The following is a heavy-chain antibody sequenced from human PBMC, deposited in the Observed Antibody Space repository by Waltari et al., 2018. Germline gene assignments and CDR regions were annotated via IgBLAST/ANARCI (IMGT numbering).Heavy chain of an antibody. CDR2: VHHSGKT. CDR1: GDSISGNYW. CDR3: AGDRAIGLFFDY. J-gene: IGHJ4*02. V-gene: IGHV4-4*02. D-gene: IGHD2-2*01. Sequence: QVQLQESGQGLVKPSGTLSLTCAVSGDSISGNYWCGWVRQSPEKGLECIGQVHHSGKTHYNPSLQSRVTISVDKPKNQFSLNLNSVTAADTAVYYCAGDRAIGLFFDYWGRGTLVTVSS.